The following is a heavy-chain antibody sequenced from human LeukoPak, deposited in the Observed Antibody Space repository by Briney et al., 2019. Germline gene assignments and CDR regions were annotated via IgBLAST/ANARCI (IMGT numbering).Heavy chain of an antibody. CDR3: ARVYYSSSYDYWYFDL. CDR2: IYCSGST. CDR1: GGSISSYY. J-gene: IGHJ2*01. Sequence: LETLSLTCTVSGGSISSYYWSWIRQPPGKGLEWIGYIYCSGSTNYNPSLKSRVTISVDTSKNQFSLKLSSVTAADTAVYYCARVYYSSSYDYWYFDLWGRGTLVTVSS. D-gene: IGHD6-13*01. V-gene: IGHV4-59*01.